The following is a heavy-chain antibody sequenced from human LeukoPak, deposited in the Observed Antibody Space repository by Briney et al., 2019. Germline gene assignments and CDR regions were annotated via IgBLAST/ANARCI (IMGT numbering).Heavy chain of an antibody. V-gene: IGHV3-30*02. D-gene: IGHD3-22*01. Sequence: QTGGSLRLSCAASGFTFSSYAIHWVRQAPGKGLEWVAFLRYDGSKKYYTDSVKGRFTISRDNSKNTLYLQMNSLRAEDTAVYYCAREAPYYYDSSGYYTRGAFDIWGQGTMVTVSS. CDR1: GFTFSSYA. J-gene: IGHJ3*02. CDR3: AREAPYYYDSSGYYTRGAFDI. CDR2: LRYDGSKK.